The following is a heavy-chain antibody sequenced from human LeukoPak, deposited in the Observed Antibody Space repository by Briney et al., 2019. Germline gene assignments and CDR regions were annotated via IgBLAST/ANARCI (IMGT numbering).Heavy chain of an antibody. CDR3: ARDPSWTRGYFDY. J-gene: IGHJ4*02. Sequence: SETLSLTCTVSGGSISSYYWSWIRQPPGKGLEWIGYIYYSGTTNYNPSLESRVTISVDTSKNQFSLNLTSVTAADTAVYFCARDPSWTRGYFDYWGQGTLVTVSS. D-gene: IGHD2-2*01. V-gene: IGHV4-59*01. CDR1: GGSISSYY. CDR2: IYYSGTT.